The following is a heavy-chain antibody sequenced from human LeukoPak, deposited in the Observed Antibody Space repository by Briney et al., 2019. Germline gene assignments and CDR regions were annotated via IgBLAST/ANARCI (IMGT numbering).Heavy chain of an antibody. J-gene: IGHJ4*02. CDR1: GGSISSGDCC. CDR2: ICNSGSP. Sequence: SETLSLTCTVSGGSISSGDCCWSWVPQPPGKGLQWIGYICNSGSPYYNPSLKSRVTISIDTSNNQFSLELTSVTAADTAVYYCARDDLWLRNAGDFDYWGQGTLVTVSS. V-gene: IGHV4-30-4*08. CDR3: ARDDLWLRNAGDFDY. D-gene: IGHD5-12*01.